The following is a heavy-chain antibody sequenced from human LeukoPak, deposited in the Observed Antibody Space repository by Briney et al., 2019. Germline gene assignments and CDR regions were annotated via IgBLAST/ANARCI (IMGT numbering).Heavy chain of an antibody. Sequence: PGGSLRLSCAASGFTFSSYAMHWVRQAPGKGLEWVAVISYDGSNKYYADSVKGRFTISRDNSKNTLYLQTNSLRAEDTAVYYCARDPSQSSGYLGYFDYWGQGTLVTVSS. J-gene: IGHJ4*02. CDR2: ISYDGSNK. V-gene: IGHV3-30-3*01. D-gene: IGHD3-22*01. CDR3: ARDPSQSSGYLGYFDY. CDR1: GFTFSSYA.